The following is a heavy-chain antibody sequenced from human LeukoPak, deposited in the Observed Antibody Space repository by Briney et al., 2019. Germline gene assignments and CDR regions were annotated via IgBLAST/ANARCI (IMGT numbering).Heavy chain of an antibody. CDR2: ISYRGST. CDR3: ARDPGTGTRTYYFDY. J-gene: IGHJ4*02. Sequence: SETLSLTCTVSGGSISSSSYYWGWIRQPPGKGLEWIGYISYRGSTNYNPSLKSRVTISVDTSKNQFSLKVSSVTAADTAVYYCARDPGTGTRTYYFDYWGQGTLVTVSS. V-gene: IGHV4-61*01. D-gene: IGHD1-7*01. CDR1: GGSISSSSYY.